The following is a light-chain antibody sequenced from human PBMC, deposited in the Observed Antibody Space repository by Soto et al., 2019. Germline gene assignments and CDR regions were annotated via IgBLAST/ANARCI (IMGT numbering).Light chain of an antibody. J-gene: IGKJ1*01. CDR2: GAS. Sequence: EIVLTQSPGTLSLSPGERATLSCRASQSVIYLAWYQQKPGQAPRLLFYGASNSATVIPGRLSGSGSGTDFTLTISTMVPEDSLDSYDHPYEIGPWNFGQGTKVEIK. CDR1: QSVIY. CDR3: HPYEIGPWN. V-gene: IGKV3-20*01.